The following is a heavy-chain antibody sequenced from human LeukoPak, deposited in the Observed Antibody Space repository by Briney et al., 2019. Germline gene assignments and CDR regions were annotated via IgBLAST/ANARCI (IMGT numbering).Heavy chain of an antibody. Sequence: SETLSLTCTVSGGSIGSYYWNWIRQPPGKGLEWIAYIYYSGNTNYNPSLKSRVTISVDTSKNQFSLKLSSVTAADTAVYYCARETSQKGAHYMDVWGKGTTITISS. D-gene: IGHD3-16*01. CDR3: ARETSQKGAHYMDV. V-gene: IGHV4-59*01. J-gene: IGHJ6*03. CDR2: IYYSGNT. CDR1: GGSIGSYY.